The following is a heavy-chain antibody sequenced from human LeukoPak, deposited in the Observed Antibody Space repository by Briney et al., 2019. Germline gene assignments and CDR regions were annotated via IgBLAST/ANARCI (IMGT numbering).Heavy chain of an antibody. CDR3: ARSLTMVRAYDY. V-gene: IGHV3-48*03. J-gene: IGHJ4*02. Sequence: PGGFLRLSCAASGFTFSSYEKNWVRQAPGKGLEWVSYISSSGSTIYYADSVKGRFTISRDNSKNTVYLQMNSLRTEDTAVYYCARSLTMVRAYDYRGQGTLVTVSS. CDR1: GFTFSSYE. D-gene: IGHD3-10*01. CDR2: ISSSGSTI.